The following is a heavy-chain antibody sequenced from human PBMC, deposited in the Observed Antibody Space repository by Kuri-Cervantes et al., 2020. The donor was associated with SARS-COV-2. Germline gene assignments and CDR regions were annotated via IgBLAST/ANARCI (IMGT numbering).Heavy chain of an antibody. CDR2: ILYDGSDK. CDR3: AKRFVVPTNGTDYFDY. D-gene: IGHD3-10*01. J-gene: IGHJ4*02. CDR1: GFTFSNFG. V-gene: IGHV3-30*18. Sequence: GESLKISCAASGFTFSNFGMHWVRQAPGKGPEWVTLILYDGSDKYYADSVKGRFTISRDNSKKTLYLQMHRLRAEDTAVYYCAKRFVVPTNGTDYFDYWGQGTLVTVSS.